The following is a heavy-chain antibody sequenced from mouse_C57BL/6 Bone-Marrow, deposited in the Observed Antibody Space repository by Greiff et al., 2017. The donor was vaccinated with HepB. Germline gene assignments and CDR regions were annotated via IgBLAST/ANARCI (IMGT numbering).Heavy chain of an antibody. CDR3: ARGGYAWFAY. CDR1: GYAFSSSW. V-gene: IGHV1-82*01. Sequence: QVQLQQSGPELVKPGASVKISCKASGYAFSSSWMHWVKQRPGQGLEWIGRIYPGDGDTNYNRKFKGKATLTADKSSSTAYMQLSSLTSEDSAVYFCARGGYAWFAYWGQGTVVTVSA. D-gene: IGHD2-14*01. J-gene: IGHJ3*01. CDR2: IYPGDGDT.